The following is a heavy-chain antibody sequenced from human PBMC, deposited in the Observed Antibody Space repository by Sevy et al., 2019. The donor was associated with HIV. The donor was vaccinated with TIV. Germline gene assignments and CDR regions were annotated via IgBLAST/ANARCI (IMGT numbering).Heavy chain of an antibody. Sequence: ASVKVSCKASGGTFSNYALSWARQAPGQGLEWMGGIIPIFGTTNFARTFQGRVTITADEFTSTAYMELSSLRSADTAVYYCARTPILVIPRATDLYFDNWGHGTLVTVSS. CDR1: GGTFSNYA. CDR3: ARTPILVIPRATDLYFDN. D-gene: IGHD2-2*01. J-gene: IGHJ4*01. CDR2: IIPIFGTT. V-gene: IGHV1-69*13.